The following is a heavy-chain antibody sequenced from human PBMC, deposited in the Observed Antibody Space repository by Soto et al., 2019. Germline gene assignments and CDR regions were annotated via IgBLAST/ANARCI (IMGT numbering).Heavy chain of an antibody. CDR3: VGSWKREY. D-gene: IGHD1-1*01. J-gene: IGHJ4*02. CDR1: GVTFSMHA. V-gene: IGHV3-64D*06. CDR2: ISSNGGST. Sequence: GGSLRVSWSASGVTFSMHAMLWVRQAPGKGLEYVSAISSNGGSTYYADSVKGRFTISRDNSKNTLYLQMSSLRAEDTAVYYCVGSWKREYWCQATLVTV.